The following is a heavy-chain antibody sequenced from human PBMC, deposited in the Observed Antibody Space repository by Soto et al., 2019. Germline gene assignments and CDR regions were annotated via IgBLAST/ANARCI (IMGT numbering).Heavy chain of an antibody. CDR1: GYTFTRSG. CDR3: AREREGSGFDP. J-gene: IGHJ5*02. V-gene: IGHV1-18*01. D-gene: IGHD1-26*01. CDR2: ISAYNGNT. Sequence: ASVKVSCKASGYTFTRSGISWVRQAPGQGLEWMGWISAYNGNTAYAQKFQGRVTMTRNTSISTTYMELSSLRSEDTAVYYCAREREGSGFDPWGQGTLVTVSS.